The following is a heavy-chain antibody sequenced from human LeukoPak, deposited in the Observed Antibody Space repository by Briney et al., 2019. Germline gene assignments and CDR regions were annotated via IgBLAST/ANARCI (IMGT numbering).Heavy chain of an antibody. D-gene: IGHD3-22*01. CDR3: GNRGSSSGYYDF. CDR1: GFTFSSSA. J-gene: IGHJ4*02. Sequence: GGSLRLSCAASGFTFSSSAMTWVRQAPGKGLEWVSGISGTGGSTYCADSVKGRFTISRDNSKNALYLQMNSLTAEDTAVYYCGNRGSSSGYYDFWGQGTLVTVSS. CDR2: ISGTGGST. V-gene: IGHV3-23*01.